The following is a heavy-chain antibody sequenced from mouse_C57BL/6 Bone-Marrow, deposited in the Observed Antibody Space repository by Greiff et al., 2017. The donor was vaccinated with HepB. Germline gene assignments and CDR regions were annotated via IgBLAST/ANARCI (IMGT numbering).Heavy chain of an antibody. V-gene: IGHV1-61*01. Sequence: QVQLQQPGAELVRPGSSVKLSCKASGYTFTSYWMDWVKQRPGQGLEWIGNIYPSDSETHYNQKFKDKATLTVDKSSSTAYMQLSSLTSEDSAVYYCAREDSFITTVVATDYFDYWGQGTTLTVSS. D-gene: IGHD1-1*01. CDR1: GYTFTSYW. CDR2: IYPSDSET. J-gene: IGHJ2*01. CDR3: AREDSFITTVVATDYFDY.